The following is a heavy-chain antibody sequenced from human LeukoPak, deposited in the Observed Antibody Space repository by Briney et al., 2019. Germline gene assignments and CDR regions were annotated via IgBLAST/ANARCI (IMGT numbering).Heavy chain of an antibody. Sequence: PGGSLRLSCAASGFTFSSYWIHWVRQVPGKGLVWVSRIDYDGSITNYADSVKGRFTISRDNAKNSLYLQMNSLSAEDTAVYYCARGEFEDTFDYWGQGTLVTVSS. CDR3: ARGEFEDTFDY. V-gene: IGHV3-74*01. CDR2: IDYDGSIT. J-gene: IGHJ4*02. CDR1: GFTFSSYW. D-gene: IGHD3-10*01.